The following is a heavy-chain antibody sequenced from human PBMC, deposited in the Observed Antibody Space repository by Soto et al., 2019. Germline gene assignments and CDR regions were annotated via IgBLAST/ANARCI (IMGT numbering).Heavy chain of an antibody. CDR2: IRSKAYGGTT. CDR3: TRTRITMVRGVIITQGYFDY. Sequence: GGSLRLSCTASGFTFGDYAMSWVRPAPGKGLEWVGFIRSKAYGGTTEYAASVKGRFTISRDDSKSIAYLQMNSLKTEDTAVYYCTRTRITMVRGVIITQGYFDYWGQGTLVTVSS. CDR1: GFTFGDYA. D-gene: IGHD3-10*01. V-gene: IGHV3-49*04. J-gene: IGHJ4*02.